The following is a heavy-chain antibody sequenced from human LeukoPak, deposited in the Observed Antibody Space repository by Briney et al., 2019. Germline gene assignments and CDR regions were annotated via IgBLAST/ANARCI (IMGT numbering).Heavy chain of an antibody. D-gene: IGHD5-24*01. CDR3: LKGGWATIGPPKD. CDR2: INDDGSLT. J-gene: IGHJ4*02. Sequence: PGGSLRLSCSASGFTFSSYAMHWVRQAPGKGLEYVSTINDDGSLTYYADSVKGRFTISRDNSKNTVYLQMNNLRPDDSAVYHCLKGGWATIGPPKDWGQGTQVSVSS. V-gene: IGHV3-64D*08. CDR1: GFTFSSYA.